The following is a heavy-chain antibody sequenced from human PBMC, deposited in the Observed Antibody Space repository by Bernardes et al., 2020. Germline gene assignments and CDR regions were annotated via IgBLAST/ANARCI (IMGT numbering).Heavy chain of an antibody. J-gene: IGHJ4*02. V-gene: IGHV3-30-3*01. CDR2: ISYAGSNK. D-gene: IGHD5-12*01. CDR3: ASGRRHSGHRYFDY. Sequence: GSLRLSCAASGFTFSSYAMHWVRQAPGQGLEWVAVISYAGSNKYYADSVKGRFTISRDNSKNTLYLQMNSLRAEDTAVYYCASGRRHSGHRYFDYWGQGTLVTVSS. CDR1: GFTFSSYA.